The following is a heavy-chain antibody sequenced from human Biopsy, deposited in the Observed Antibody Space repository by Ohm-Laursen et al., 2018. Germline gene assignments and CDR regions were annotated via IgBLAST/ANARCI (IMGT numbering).Heavy chain of an antibody. D-gene: IGHD6-19*01. J-gene: IGHJ2*01. Sequence: SDTLSLTCSVSGGSTNDYFWSWIRQPPGETLEWIGRIYSSGGSSYNPSLKSRISMSMYTTNSQFSLTLTSVTAADTAVYYCARTPGKAVAGRFLDLWGRGTLVTVSS. CDR3: ARTPGKAVAGRFLDL. CDR1: GGSTNDYF. V-gene: IGHV4-4*07. CDR2: IYSSGGS.